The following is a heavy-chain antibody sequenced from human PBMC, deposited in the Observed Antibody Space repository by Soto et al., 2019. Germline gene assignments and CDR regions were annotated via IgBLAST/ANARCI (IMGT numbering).Heavy chain of an antibody. J-gene: IGHJ4*02. D-gene: IGHD6-13*01. Sequence: QVQLQESGPGLVKPSGTLSLTCAVSGGYISSSNWWSWVRQPPGKGLEWIGEIYHSGSTNYNPSHKSLVTVSVEKYKTQFSLKLSSVTAADTAVYYCARVEKSSSWQSFDYWGQGTLVTVSS. CDR3: ARVEKSSSWQSFDY. CDR2: IYHSGST. V-gene: IGHV4-4*02. CDR1: GGYISSSNW.